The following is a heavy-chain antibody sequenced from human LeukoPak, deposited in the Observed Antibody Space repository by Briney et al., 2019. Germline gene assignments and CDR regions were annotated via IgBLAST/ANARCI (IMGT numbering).Heavy chain of an antibody. J-gene: IGHJ4*02. Sequence: ASVKVSCKASGYTFTSYYMHWVRQAPGQGLEWMGIINPSGGSTSYAQKFQGRVTMTTDTSTSTTYMELRSLRSDDTAVYYCARLGTYYYDSSGYYNMEYWGQGTLVTVSS. D-gene: IGHD3-22*01. CDR1: GYTFTSYY. CDR2: INPSGGST. CDR3: ARLGTYYYDSSGYYNMEY. V-gene: IGHV1-46*01.